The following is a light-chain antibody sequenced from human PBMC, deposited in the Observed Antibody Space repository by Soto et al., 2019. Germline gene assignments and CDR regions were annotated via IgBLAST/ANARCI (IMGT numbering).Light chain of an antibody. CDR2: DVS. V-gene: IGLV2-14*01. CDR1: SSDVGGYNY. Sequence: QSVLTLPASVSGSPGQSITISCTGTSSDVGGYNYVSWYQQHPGKAPKLMIYDVSNRHSGVSNRFSGSKSGNTASLTISGLQAEDEADYYCSSYSSSSTLVFGGGTKVTVL. J-gene: IGLJ2*01. CDR3: SSYSSSSTLV.